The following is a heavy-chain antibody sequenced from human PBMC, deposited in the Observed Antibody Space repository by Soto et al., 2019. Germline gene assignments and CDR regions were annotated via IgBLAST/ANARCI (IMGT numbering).Heavy chain of an antibody. Sequence: GASLRLSCAASGFTFISYGMHWVRQAPGKGLEWVAVISYDGSNKYYADSVKGRLTISRDNSKNTLYLQMNSLRAEDTAVYYCAKESASQGYCSSTSCYLNWFDPWGQGTLVTVSS. J-gene: IGHJ5*02. D-gene: IGHD2-2*01. CDR3: AKESASQGYCSSTSCYLNWFDP. CDR2: ISYDGSNK. CDR1: GFTFISYG. V-gene: IGHV3-30*18.